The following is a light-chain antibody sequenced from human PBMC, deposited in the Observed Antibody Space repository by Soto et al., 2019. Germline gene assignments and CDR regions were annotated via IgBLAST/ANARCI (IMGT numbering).Light chain of an antibody. CDR1: PNVDKF. J-gene: IGKJ5*01. CDR2: DSS. CDR3: QQRKNWPPIT. Sequence: EIELTQSPATLSLSPGETATLSCRASPNVDKFFAWYQQRPGQPPRLLIFDSSNRATGVPVRFSGSGSGTVFTLTIGSLEPEDSAVYYCQQRKNWPPITFGQGTRLEIK. V-gene: IGKV3-11*01.